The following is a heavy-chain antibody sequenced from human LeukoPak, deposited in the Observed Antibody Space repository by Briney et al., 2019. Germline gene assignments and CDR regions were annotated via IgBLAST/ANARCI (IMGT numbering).Heavy chain of an antibody. V-gene: IGHV3-48*03. CDR1: GFTFSSYE. D-gene: IGHD6-19*01. CDR3: AREIAVAGTTGLDY. CDR2: ISSSGSTI. Sequence: PGGSLRLSCAASGFTFSSYEMNWVRQAPGKGLEWVSYISSSGSTIYYADSVKGRFTISRDNAKNSLYLQMNRLRAEDTAVYYCAREIAVAGTTGLDYWGQGTLVTVSS. J-gene: IGHJ4*02.